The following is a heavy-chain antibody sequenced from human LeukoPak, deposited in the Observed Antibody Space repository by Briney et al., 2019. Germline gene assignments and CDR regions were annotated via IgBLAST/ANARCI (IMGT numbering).Heavy chain of an antibody. CDR3: ANGATIFGVVIRVDS. Sequence: SETLSLTCTVSGGSISSNSFYWGWIRQPPGKGLEWIGSMFHSGFTYYNPSLKSRATISVDMSKNQFSLKVRSVTAADTAVYYCANGATIFGVVIRVDSWGQGTLVTVSS. J-gene: IGHJ4*02. D-gene: IGHD3-3*01. CDR2: MFHSGFT. CDR1: GGSISSNSFY. V-gene: IGHV4-39*07.